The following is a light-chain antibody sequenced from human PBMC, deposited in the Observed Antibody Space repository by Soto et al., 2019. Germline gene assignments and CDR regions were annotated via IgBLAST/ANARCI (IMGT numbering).Light chain of an antibody. V-gene: IGKV1-5*01. CDR1: QGISTY. CDR3: QQYNSYSPAWT. Sequence: DIQMTQSPSSLSASVGDRVAITCRASQGISTYLNWYQKKPGKAPKLLIYAASSLESGVPSRFSGSGSGTEFALTISSLQPDDFATYYCQQYNSYSPAWTFGQGTKVDIK. CDR2: AAS. J-gene: IGKJ1*01.